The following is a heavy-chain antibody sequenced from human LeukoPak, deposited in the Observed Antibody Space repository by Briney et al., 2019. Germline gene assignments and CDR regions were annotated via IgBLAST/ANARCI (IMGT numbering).Heavy chain of an antibody. V-gene: IGHV4-39*01. CDR2: VYHGGNT. J-gene: IGHJ1*01. CDR3: ARSYSGSFLY. D-gene: IGHD1-26*01. Sequence: SETLSLTCNVSGVSISSSSYYWGWIRQPPGKGLEFIGSVYHGGNTYYKASLQSRVTISLDTSKNQFSLRLSSVTAADTAVYYCARSYSGSFLYWGQGSLVTVSS. CDR1: GVSISSSSYY.